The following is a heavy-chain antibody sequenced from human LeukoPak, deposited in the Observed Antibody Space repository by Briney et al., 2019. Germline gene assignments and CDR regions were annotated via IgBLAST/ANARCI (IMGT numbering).Heavy chain of an antibody. Sequence: GGSLRLSCAASGFTFSRYSMNWVRQAPGKGLEWVASISSSSRYIYYADSLNGRFTISIDNSKNTLYLQMNSMRAEDTDIYYCAKNGDRGAYCTGGTCYPYFYYYMDVWGKGTTVTI. CDR3: AKNGDRGAYCTGGTCYPYFYYYMDV. V-gene: IGHV3-21*04. J-gene: IGHJ6*03. D-gene: IGHD2-15*01. CDR1: GFTFSRYS. CDR2: ISSSSRYI.